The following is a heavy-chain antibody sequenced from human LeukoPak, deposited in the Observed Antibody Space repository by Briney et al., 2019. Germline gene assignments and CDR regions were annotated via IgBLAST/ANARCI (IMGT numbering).Heavy chain of an antibody. CDR3: ARDLSVMIFGGGDY. CDR2: ISSSSSYI. D-gene: IGHD3/OR15-3a*01. V-gene: IGHV3-21*01. CDR1: GFTVSSNY. Sequence: PGRSLRLSCAASGFTVSSNYMSWVRQAPGKGLEWVSSISSSSSYIYYADSVKGRFTISRDNAKNSLYLQMNSLRAEDTAVYYCARDLSVMIFGGGDYWGQGTLVTVSS. J-gene: IGHJ4*02.